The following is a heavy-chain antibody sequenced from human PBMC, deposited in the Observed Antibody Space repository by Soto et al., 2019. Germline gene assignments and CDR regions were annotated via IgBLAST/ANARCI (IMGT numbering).Heavy chain of an antibody. J-gene: IGHJ4*02. V-gene: IGHV3-7*05. Sequence: GGSLRLSCGASGFTFSKYWMSWVRQAPGKGLEWVANIKEDGSEKYYVDSVKGRFTISRDNAKNLLYLHMNSLRAEDTAVYYCARDDSYSSDWRGQGALVTVSS. CDR2: IKEDGSEK. CDR1: GFTFSKYW. CDR3: ARDDSYSSDW. D-gene: IGHD6-19*01.